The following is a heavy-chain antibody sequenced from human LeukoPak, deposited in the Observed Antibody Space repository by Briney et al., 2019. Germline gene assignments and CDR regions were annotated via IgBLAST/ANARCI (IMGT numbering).Heavy chain of an antibody. CDR1: GYTLTELS. CDR3: ATVSGYDANYYYYGMDV. Sequence: VASVKVSCKVSGYTLTELSMRWVRQAPGKGLEWMGGFDPEDGETIYAQKFQGRVTMTEDTSTDTAYMELSSLRSEDTAVYYCATVSGYDANYYYYGMDVWGQGTTVTVSS. CDR2: FDPEDGET. J-gene: IGHJ6*02. D-gene: IGHD5-12*01. V-gene: IGHV1-24*01.